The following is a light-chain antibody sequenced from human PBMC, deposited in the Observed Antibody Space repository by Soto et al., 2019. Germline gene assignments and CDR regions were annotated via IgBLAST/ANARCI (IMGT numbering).Light chain of an antibody. J-gene: IGLJ1*01. CDR2: DVS. V-gene: IGLV2-14*01. CDR1: SSDVGGYNY. Sequence: QSALTQPASVSGSPGQSITISCTGTSSDVGGYNYVSWHQQHPGKVPKLMIYDVSSRPSGVSNRFSGSKSGNTASLTISGLQSEDEADYYCSPYTSRSTNVFGSGTKLAVL. CDR3: SPYTSRSTNV.